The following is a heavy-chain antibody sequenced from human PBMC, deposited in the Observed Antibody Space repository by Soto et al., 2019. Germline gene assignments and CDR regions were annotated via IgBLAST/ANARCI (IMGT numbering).Heavy chain of an antibody. D-gene: IGHD5-12*01. Sequence: QVQLQESGPGLVKPSETLSLTCTVSGGSVSSGSYYWTWIRQPPGKGLEWIGHIYYSGSTKYNPSLKSRVSISVDTSKNQFSLNLSSVTAADTAVYFCARGGVASYYYYGMDVWGQGTTVTVYS. J-gene: IGHJ6*02. CDR2: IYYSGST. CDR1: GGSVSSGSYY. CDR3: ARGGVASYYYYGMDV. V-gene: IGHV4-61*01.